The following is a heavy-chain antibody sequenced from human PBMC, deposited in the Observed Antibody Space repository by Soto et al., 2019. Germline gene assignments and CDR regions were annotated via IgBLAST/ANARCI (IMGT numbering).Heavy chain of an antibody. J-gene: IGHJ4*02. V-gene: IGHV3-74*01. Sequence: EVQLVESGGGLVQPGGSLRLSCAASGFTFSSYWMHWVRQAPGKGLVWVSRINSDGSSTSHADSVKGRFTISRDNAKNTLYLQMNRRRAEDTAVYYCAVAVAGPTAIGYWGQGTLVTVSS. CDR1: GFTFSSYW. CDR3: AVAVAGPTAIGY. CDR2: INSDGSST. D-gene: IGHD6-19*01.